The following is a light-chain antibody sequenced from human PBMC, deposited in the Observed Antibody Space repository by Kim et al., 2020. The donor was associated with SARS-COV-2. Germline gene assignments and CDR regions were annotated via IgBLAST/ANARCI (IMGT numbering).Light chain of an antibody. CDR2: QAS. V-gene: IGKV1-5*03. J-gene: IGKJ2*01. CDR3: QHYNSYPYT. Sequence: IQMTQSPSTLAASVGDRVTISCRASQNIGTYLAWYQHKPGKAPTLLVYQASSLEGGVPSRFSGSGSEIEFILTINSLQPDDFATYYCQHYNSYPYTFGQGTKLEI. CDR1: QNIGTY.